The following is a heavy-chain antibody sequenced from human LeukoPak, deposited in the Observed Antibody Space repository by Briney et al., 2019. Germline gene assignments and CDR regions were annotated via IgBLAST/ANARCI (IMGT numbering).Heavy chain of an antibody. CDR3: SRSQFDY. J-gene: IGHJ4*03. Sequence: GGSLRLFCAASGFAFSSYWMLWVRQVPGKGLVWVSRINGDGTITTYADFAKGRFTISRDNTKNILYLEMNNLRAEDTGIYYCSRSQFDYWGHGKLVTVSS. V-gene: IGHV3-74*03. CDR2: INGDGTIT. CDR1: GFAFSSYW.